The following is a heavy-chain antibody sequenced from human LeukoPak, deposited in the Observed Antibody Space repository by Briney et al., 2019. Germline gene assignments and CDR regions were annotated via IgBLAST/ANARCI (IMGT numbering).Heavy chain of an antibody. CDR3: ARAGAGYCSGGSCDDAFDI. J-gene: IGHJ3*02. V-gene: IGHV4-59*01. CDR1: GGSISSYY. D-gene: IGHD2-15*01. Sequence: SETLSLTCTVSGGSISSYYWSWIRQPPGKGLEWIGYIYYSGSTNYNPSLKSRVTISVDTSKNQFSLKLSSLTAADTAVYYCARAGAGYCSGGSCDDAFDIWGQGTMVTVSS. CDR2: IYYSGST.